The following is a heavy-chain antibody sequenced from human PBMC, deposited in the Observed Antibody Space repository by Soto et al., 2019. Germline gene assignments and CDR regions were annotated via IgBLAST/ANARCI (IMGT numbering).Heavy chain of an antibody. D-gene: IGHD6-19*01. CDR2: IYPGDSDT. CDR1: GYSFTSYW. Sequence: GESLKISCKGSGYSFTSYWIGWVRQMPGKGLEWMGIIYPGDSDTRYSPSFQGQVTISADKSISTAYLQWSSLKASDTAMYYCAREAYSSGWYSDVWGKGTTVTLSS. CDR3: AREAYSSGWYSDV. V-gene: IGHV5-51*01. J-gene: IGHJ6*04.